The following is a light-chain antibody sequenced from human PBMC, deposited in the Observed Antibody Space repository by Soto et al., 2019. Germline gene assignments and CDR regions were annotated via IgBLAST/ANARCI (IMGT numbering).Light chain of an antibody. CDR2: WAS. CDR3: QQYYSTPKT. CDR1: QSVLSSSNNKNY. V-gene: IGKV4-1*01. Sequence: DIVMTQSPDSLAVSLGERATINCKSSQSVLSSSNNKNYLAWYQQKPGQPPNLLIYWASTRESGVHDRFSGSGSGTNFTLTISSLQAEDVAVYYCQQYYSTPKTFGQGTKVEIK. J-gene: IGKJ1*01.